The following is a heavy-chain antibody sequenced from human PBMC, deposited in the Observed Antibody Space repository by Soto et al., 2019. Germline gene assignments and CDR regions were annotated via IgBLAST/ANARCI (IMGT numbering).Heavy chain of an antibody. CDR1: GGSISSGGYY. D-gene: IGHD2-15*01. J-gene: IGHJ5*02. V-gene: IGHV4-31*03. CDR2: IYYSGST. Sequence: SETLSLTCTVSGGSISSGGYYWSWIRQHPGKGLEWIGYIYYSGSTYYNPSLKSRVTISVDTSKNQFSLKLSSVTAADTAVYYCARTLGYCSGGSCPRPRPMDNWFDPWGQGTLVTVSS. CDR3: ARTLGYCSGGSCPRPRPMDNWFDP.